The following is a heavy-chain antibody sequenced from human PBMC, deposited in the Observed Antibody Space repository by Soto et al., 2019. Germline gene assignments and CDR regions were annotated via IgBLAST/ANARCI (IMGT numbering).Heavy chain of an antibody. CDR2: IIPIFGTA. CDR3: ARGWFVVVTAIWNPGMDV. J-gene: IGHJ6*02. Sequence: SVKVSCKASGGTFSSYAISWVRQAPGQGLEWMGGIIPIFGTANYAQKFQGRVTITADESTSTAYMELSSLRSEDTAVYYCARGWFVVVTAIWNPGMDVWAQGNTVTVSS. D-gene: IGHD2-21*02. V-gene: IGHV1-69*13. CDR1: GGTFSSYA.